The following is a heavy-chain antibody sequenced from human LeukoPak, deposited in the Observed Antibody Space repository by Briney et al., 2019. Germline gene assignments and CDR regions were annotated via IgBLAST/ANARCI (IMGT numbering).Heavy chain of an antibody. Sequence: ASVKVSCKASGYTFTGYYIHWVPQAPGQGLEWMGWINPNSGGTNSAQKFQGRVTLTRDTSISTAYLELSSLRSDDTAVYYCARDLGSGWIIVDYWGQGTLVTVSS. CDR3: ARDLGSGWIIVDY. J-gene: IGHJ4*02. CDR1: GYTFTGYY. D-gene: IGHD6-19*01. CDR2: INPNSGGT. V-gene: IGHV1-2*02.